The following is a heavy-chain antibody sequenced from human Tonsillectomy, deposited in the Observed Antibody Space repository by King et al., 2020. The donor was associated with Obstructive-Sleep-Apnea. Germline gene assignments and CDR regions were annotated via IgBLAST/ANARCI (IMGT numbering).Heavy chain of an antibody. CDR3: TLTGGHCGNDY. CDR2: IKSKTEGGTT. Sequence: DVQLVQSGGGLVKPGGSLRLSCAASGLTFSNAWMNWVRQAPGRGGEWGGRIKSKTEGGTTDYAAPVKGRFTISRDDSKNTMYLQMNSLNTEDTAVYYCTLTGGHCGNDYWGQGTLVTVSS. V-gene: IGHV3-15*01. J-gene: IGHJ4*02. D-gene: IGHD1-26*01. CDR1: GLTFSNAW.